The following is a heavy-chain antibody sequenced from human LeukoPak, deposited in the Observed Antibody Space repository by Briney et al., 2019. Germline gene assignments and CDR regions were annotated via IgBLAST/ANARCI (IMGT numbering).Heavy chain of an antibody. V-gene: IGHV3-7*01. CDR3: ARDILRWLYPGGITFYYYRSVYYHGGYFDY. D-gene: IGHD3-22*01. Sequence: GGSLRLSCAASGFTFSSYWMSWVRQAPGKGLEWVANIKQDGSEKYYVDSVKGRFTISRDNAKNTLYLQMNSWRAEDRAVYCWARDILRWLYPGGITFYYYRSVYYHGGYFDYWGQGTLVTVSS. J-gene: IGHJ4*02. CDR1: GFTFSSYW. CDR2: IKQDGSEK.